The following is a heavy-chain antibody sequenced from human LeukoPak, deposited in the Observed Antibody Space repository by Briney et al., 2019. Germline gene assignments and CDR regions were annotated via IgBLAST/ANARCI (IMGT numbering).Heavy chain of an antibody. V-gene: IGHV3-7*01. CDR3: ARTRLSCDC. CDR2: INQDGSEK. CDR1: GFALRSYW. J-gene: IGHJ4*02. Sequence: PGGSLRLSCAASGFALRSYWMTWVRQAPGKGLEWVASINQDGSEKNYVDSVKGRFTISSDNAENSLYLQMNSLRDEDTAVYYCARTRLSCDCWGQGTLVTVSS.